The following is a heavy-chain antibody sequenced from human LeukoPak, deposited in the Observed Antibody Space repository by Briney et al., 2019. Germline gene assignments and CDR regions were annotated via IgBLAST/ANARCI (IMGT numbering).Heavy chain of an antibody. CDR2: INHSGST. CDR3: ARQVRPRRARGSAGGGFDY. J-gene: IGHJ4*02. Sequence: SETLSLTCAVYGGSFSGYYWSWIRQPPGKGLEWIGEINHSGSTNYNPSLKSRVTISVDTSKNQFSLKLSSVTAADTAVYYCARQVRPRRARGSAGGGFDYGAQGPLATVS. V-gene: IGHV4-34*01. CDR1: GGSFSGYY. D-gene: IGHD2-15*01.